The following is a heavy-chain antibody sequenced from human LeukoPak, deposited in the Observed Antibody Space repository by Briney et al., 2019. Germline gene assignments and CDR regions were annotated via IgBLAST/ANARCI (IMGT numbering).Heavy chain of an antibody. J-gene: IGHJ4*02. D-gene: IGHD3-10*01. CDR1: GYSFTTFG. CDR2: ISVYNGHT. V-gene: IGHV1-18*01. CDR3: ARNGSGSYGY. Sequence: ASVKVSCKASGYSFTTFGISWVRQAPGQGLEWMGWISVYNGHTNYAQKLQGRVTMTTDTSTSTAYMELRSLTSDDTAVYYCARNGSGSYGYWGQGILVIVSS.